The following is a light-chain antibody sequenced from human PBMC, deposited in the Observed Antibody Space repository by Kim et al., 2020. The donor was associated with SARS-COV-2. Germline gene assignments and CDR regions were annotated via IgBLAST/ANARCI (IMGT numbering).Light chain of an antibody. V-gene: IGKV2-28*01. J-gene: IGKJ1*01. CDR2: LGF. CDR1: QSLLRSNGENY. Sequence: PASMSCRSTQSLLRSNGENYLDWYVQKPGQSLQLLIYLGFKRASGVPDRFSGSVSGTDFTLKISRVQAEDVGVYYCMQGIQTLRRFGQGTKLDI. CDR3: MQGIQTLRR.